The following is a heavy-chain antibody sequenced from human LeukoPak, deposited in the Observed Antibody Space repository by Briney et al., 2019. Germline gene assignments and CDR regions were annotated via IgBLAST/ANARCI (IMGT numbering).Heavy chain of an antibody. J-gene: IGHJ4*02. Sequence: SETLSLTCTVSGGSISSGGYYWSWIRQHPGKGLEWIGYIYYSGSTYYNPSLKSRVTISVDTSKNQFSLKLSSVTAADTAVYYCARVYYYDSSGYYYVSLGLAHFDYWGQGTLVTVSS. CDR2: IYYSGST. CDR1: GGSISSGGYY. CDR3: ARVYYYDSSGYYYVSLGLAHFDY. V-gene: IGHV4-31*03. D-gene: IGHD3-22*01.